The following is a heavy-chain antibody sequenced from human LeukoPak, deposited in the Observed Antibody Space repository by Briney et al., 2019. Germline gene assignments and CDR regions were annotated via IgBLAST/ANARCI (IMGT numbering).Heavy chain of an antibody. CDR2: SYYSGTT. CDR3: ARGGATTKYDY. CDR1: GGSITSHS. V-gene: IGHV4-59*11. J-gene: IGHJ4*02. Sequence: PSETLSLTCNVSGGSITSHSWNWIRQSPGKGLEWIGYSYYSGTTNYSPSLKSRVTISLDTSKNQISLKLTSVTAADTAVYYCARGGATTKYDYWGQGTLVTVSS. D-gene: IGHD1-26*01.